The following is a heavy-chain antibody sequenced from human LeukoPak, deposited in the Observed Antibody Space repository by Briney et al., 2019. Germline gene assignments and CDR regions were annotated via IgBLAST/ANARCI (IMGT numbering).Heavy chain of an antibody. CDR2: INPNSGGT. J-gene: IGHJ5*02. V-gene: IGHV1-2*02. Sequence: EASVKVSCKASGYTFTGYYMHWVRQAPGQGPEWMGWINPNSGGTNHAQKFQGRVTMTRDTSISTAYMELSRLRSDDTAVYYCAREDLMEHLEPEVWFDPWGQGTLVTVSS. D-gene: IGHD1-14*01. CDR1: GYTFTGYY. CDR3: AREDLMEHLEPEVWFDP.